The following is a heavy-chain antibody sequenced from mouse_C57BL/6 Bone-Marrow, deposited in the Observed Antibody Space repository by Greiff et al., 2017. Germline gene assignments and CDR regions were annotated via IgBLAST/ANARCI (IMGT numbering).Heavy chain of an antibody. D-gene: IGHD1-1*01. CDR2: INPGSGGT. CDR3: ATHYYYGSSYEEY. V-gene: IGHV1-54*01. J-gene: IGHJ2*01. Sequence: QVQLKESGAELVRPGTSVKVSCKASGYAFTNYLIEWVKQRPGQGLEWIGVINPGSGGTNYNEKFKGKATLTADKSSSTAYMQLSSLTSEDSAVYFCATHYYYGSSYEEYWGQGTTLTVSS. CDR1: GYAFTNYL.